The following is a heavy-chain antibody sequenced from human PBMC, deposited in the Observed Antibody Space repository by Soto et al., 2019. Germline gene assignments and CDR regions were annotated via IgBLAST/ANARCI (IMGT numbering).Heavy chain of an antibody. Sequence: QVQLVQSGAEVKKPGSSVNVSCKTSGGTFGNSAVTWVRQAPGQGLEWMGGIVPMFGTANYAQKFQGRVTITADESTSTAYMELSSLRSDDTAVYYCARDGYLRYDLWSGPLGCGWFDPWGQGTLVTVSS. CDR3: ARDGYLRYDLWSGPLGCGWFDP. D-gene: IGHD3-3*01. CDR2: IVPMFGTA. V-gene: IGHV1-69*12. CDR1: GGTFGNSA. J-gene: IGHJ5*02.